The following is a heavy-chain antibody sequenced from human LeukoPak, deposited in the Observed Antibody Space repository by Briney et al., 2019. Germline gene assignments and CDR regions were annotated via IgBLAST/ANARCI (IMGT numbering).Heavy chain of an antibody. J-gene: IGHJ4*02. CDR2: ISSSSSYI. Sequence: GGSLRLSCAASGFTFSSYSMNWVLQAPGKGLEWVSSISSSSSYIYYADSVKGRFTISRDNAKNSLYLQMNSLRAEDTAVYYCARVSTAGLLGGDFDYWGQGTLVTVSS. D-gene: IGHD3-16*01. CDR3: ARVSTAGLLGGDFDY. V-gene: IGHV3-21*01. CDR1: GFTFSSYS.